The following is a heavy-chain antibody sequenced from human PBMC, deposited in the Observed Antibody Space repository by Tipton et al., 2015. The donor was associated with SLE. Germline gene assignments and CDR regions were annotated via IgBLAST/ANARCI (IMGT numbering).Heavy chain of an antibody. Sequence: QSGPEVKKPGASVKVSCKASGYTFTGYYMHWVRQAPGQGLEWMGWINPNSGGTNYAQKFQGRVTMTRDTSISTAYMELSRLRSDDTAVYYCARDPSRIAAARTHYMDVWGKGTTVTVSS. CDR3: ARDPSRIAAARTHYMDV. D-gene: IGHD6-13*01. J-gene: IGHJ6*03. V-gene: IGHV1-2*02. CDR1: GYTFTGYY. CDR2: INPNSGGT.